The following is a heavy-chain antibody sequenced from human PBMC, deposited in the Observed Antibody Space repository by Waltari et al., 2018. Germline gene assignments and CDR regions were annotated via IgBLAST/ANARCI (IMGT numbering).Heavy chain of an antibody. V-gene: IGHV3-23*01. Sequence: EVQLLESGGGLVQPGGSLRLSCAASGFTFSSYAMSWVRQAPGKGLEWVSASRGSGGSTDYADSGKGRFTISRDNSKNTLYLQMNSLRAEDTAVYYCAKDPSGSSWLRHFDYWGQGTLVTVSS. CDR3: AKDPSGSSWLRHFDY. CDR1: GFTFSSYA. D-gene: IGHD6-13*01. J-gene: IGHJ4*02. CDR2: SRGSGGST.